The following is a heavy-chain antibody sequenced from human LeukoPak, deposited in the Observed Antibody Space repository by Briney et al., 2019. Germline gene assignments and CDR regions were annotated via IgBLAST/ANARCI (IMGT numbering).Heavy chain of an antibody. CDR1: GFTFSSYV. V-gene: IGHV3-23*01. J-gene: IGHJ4*02. D-gene: IGHD2-2*01. Sequence: GGSLRLSCAASGFTFSSYVVNWVRQAPGKGLEWVSTISGSGGSTYYADSVKGRFTISRDNAENSLYLQMNSLRVEDTAVYYCARAPTILVGYCSSSSCQADYWGQGTLVTVSS. CDR3: ARAPTILVGYCSSSSCQADY. CDR2: ISGSGGST.